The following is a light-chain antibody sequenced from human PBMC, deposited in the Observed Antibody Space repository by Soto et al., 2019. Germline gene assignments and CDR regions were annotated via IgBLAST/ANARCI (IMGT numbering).Light chain of an antibody. CDR1: SSDVGGYTY. V-gene: IGLV2-14*01. Sequence: QSVLTQPASVSGSPGQSITISCTGTSSDVGGYTYVSWYQQRPGKAPELMIFEVSNRPSGVSNRFSGSKSGNTASLTVSGLQAEDEADYYCSSHAGSNNYVFGTGTKVTVL. CDR2: EVS. J-gene: IGLJ1*01. CDR3: SSHAGSNNYV.